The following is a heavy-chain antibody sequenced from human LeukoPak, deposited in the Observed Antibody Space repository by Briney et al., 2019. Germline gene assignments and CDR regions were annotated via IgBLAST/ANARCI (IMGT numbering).Heavy chain of an antibody. CDR1: GGSISSSSYY. CDR3: ARGEGYTYGPDAFDI. V-gene: IGHV4-39*06. Sequence: PSETLSLTCTVPGGSISSSSYYSGWFRQPPGKGLEWIGSIYYSGSTNYNPSLKSRVTISVDPSKNQFALKLSSVTAADTAVDYCARGEGYTYGPDAFDIWGQGTMVTVSS. CDR2: IYYSGST. J-gene: IGHJ3*02. D-gene: IGHD5-18*01.